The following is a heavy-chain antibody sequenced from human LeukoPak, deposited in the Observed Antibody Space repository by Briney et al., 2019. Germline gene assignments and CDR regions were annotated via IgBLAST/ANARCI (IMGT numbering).Heavy chain of an antibody. CDR3: ARSRYGSFDY. D-gene: IGHD5-18*01. V-gene: IGHV6-1*01. CDR2: TKYRSKWYN. CDR1: GDSVSSNSAV. Sequence: SQTLSLTCALSGDSVSSNSAVWHWIRQSPSRGLEWLGRTKYRSKWYNDYVISVKSRINIIPDTSKNQFSLQLNSVTPGDTAVYYCARSRYGSFDYWGQGTSVTVSS. J-gene: IGHJ4*02.